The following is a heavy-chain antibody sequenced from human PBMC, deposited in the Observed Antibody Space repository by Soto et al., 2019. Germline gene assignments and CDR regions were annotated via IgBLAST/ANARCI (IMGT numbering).Heavy chain of an antibody. CDR2: LNRDGSQK. CDR1: GLTFSSHW. D-gene: IGHD1-26*01. J-gene: IGHJ4*02. V-gene: IGHV3-7*05. CDR3: AVGLTLT. Sequence: EVQMVESGGDLVQPGGSLRLSCVASGLTFSSHWMIWVRQAPGQGLEWVASLNRDGSQKYYVDSVKGRFTISRDNAKNSLHLQLKNLRAEDTAVYYCAVGLTLTGGQGTLVTVSS.